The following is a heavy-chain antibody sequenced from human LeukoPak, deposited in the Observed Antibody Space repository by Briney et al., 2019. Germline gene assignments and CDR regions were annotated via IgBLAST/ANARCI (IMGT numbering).Heavy chain of an antibody. J-gene: IGHJ5*02. D-gene: IGHD2-2*01. CDR1: GGSLSGYY. Sequence: PSETLSLTCDVYGGSLSGYYWSWIRQPPGRGLEWIGEINHSGNTKCNPSLKSRFTISVDTSKNQFSLELTSVTAADTAVYFCARGDYCTSTICYASVGWFDPWGQGTLVTVSS. CDR2: INHSGNT. V-gene: IGHV4-34*01. CDR3: ARGDYCTSTICYASVGWFDP.